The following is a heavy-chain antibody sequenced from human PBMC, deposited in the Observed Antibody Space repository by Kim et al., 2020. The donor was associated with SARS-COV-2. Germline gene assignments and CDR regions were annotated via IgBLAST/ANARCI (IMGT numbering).Heavy chain of an antibody. Sequence: SETLSLTCAVYGGSFSGYYWSWIRQPPGKGLEWIGEINHSGSTNYNPSLKSRVTISVDTSKNQFSLKLSSVTAADTAVYYCARGGQYDFWSGYRKLDYWGQGTLVTVSS. CDR3: ARGGQYDFWSGYRKLDY. CDR2: INHSGST. D-gene: IGHD3-3*01. J-gene: IGHJ4*02. V-gene: IGHV4-34*01. CDR1: GGSFSGYY.